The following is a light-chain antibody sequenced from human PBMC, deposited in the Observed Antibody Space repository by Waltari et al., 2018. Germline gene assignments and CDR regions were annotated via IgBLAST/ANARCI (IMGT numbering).Light chain of an antibody. J-gene: IGKJ1*01. CDR1: QSLVHSDGNIY. Sequence: DVVMTQSPLSLPVTLGQPASISCRSSQSLVHSDGNIYVHWFQQRPGQSPRRLIYKVAYRDQGVPDKFSGSGSGTEFTLKISRVEAEDVGVYYCMQSKHCPPWTFGQGTRVEIQ. V-gene: IGKV2-30*02. CDR2: KVA. CDR3: MQSKHCPPWT.